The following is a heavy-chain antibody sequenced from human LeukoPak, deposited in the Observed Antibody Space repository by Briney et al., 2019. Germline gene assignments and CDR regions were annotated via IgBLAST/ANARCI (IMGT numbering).Heavy chain of an antibody. J-gene: IGHJ4*02. CDR3: ARGFGAKDDFDY. V-gene: IGHV1-8*01. CDR2: MNPNSGNT. CDR1: GYTFTSYG. Sequence: VASVKVSCKASGYTFTSYGINWVRQATGQGLEWMGWMNPNSGNTGYAQRFQGRVTMTRNTSISTAYMELSSLRSEDTAVYYCARGFGAKDDFDYWGQGTLVTVSS. D-gene: IGHD3-3*01.